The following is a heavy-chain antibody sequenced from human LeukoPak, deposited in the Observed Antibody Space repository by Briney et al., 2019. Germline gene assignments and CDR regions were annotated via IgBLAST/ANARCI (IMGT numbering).Heavy chain of an antibody. V-gene: IGHV3-21*01. CDR1: GFTFSSYS. CDR3: ARDVSWFGDPL. J-gene: IGHJ4*02. D-gene: IGHD3-10*01. CDR2: ISSSSSYI. Sequence: GGSLRPSCAASGFTFSSYSMNWVRQAPGKGLEWVSSISSSSSYIYYADSVKGRFTISRDNAKNSLYLQMNSLRAEDTAVYYCARDVSWFGDPLWGQGTLVTVSS.